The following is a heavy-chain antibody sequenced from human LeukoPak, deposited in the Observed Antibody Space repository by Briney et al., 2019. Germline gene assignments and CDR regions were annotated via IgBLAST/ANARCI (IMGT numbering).Heavy chain of an antibody. D-gene: IGHD5-12*01. V-gene: IGHV3-7*05. CDR3: ARPIVATNLDY. CDR2: IKQDGSEK. Sequence: GGSLRLSCAASGITFSSFWMSWVRQAPGKGLEWVANIKQDGSEKYYVDSVKGRFTISRENAKNSLYLQMNSLRAEDTAVYYCARPIVATNLDYWGQGTLVTVSS. J-gene: IGHJ4*02. CDR1: GITFSSFW.